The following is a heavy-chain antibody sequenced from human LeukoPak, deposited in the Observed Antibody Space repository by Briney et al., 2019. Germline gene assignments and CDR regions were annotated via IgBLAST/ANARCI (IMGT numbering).Heavy chain of an antibody. CDR2: IWYDESNK. CDR1: GFTFSSYG. V-gene: IGHV3-33*01. Sequence: GGSLRLSCAASGFTFSSYGMHWVRQAPGKGLEWVAVIWYDESNKYYADSVKGRFTISRDNSKNTLYLQMNSLRAEDTAVYYCAREQDPPGYSSGWYFVWGQGTLVTVSS. J-gene: IGHJ4*02. CDR3: AREQDPPGYSSGWYFV. D-gene: IGHD6-19*01.